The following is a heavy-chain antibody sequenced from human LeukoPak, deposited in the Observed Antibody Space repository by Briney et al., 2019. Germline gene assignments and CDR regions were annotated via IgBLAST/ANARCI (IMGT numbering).Heavy chain of an antibody. CDR3: ARGERFLEWLPNDYYYYGMDV. J-gene: IGHJ6*02. CDR2: IIPIFGTA. Sequence: SVKVSCKASGGTFSSYAISWVRQAPGQGLEWMGGIIPIFGTADYAQKFQGRVTITADESTSTAYMELSSLRSEDTAVYYCARGERFLEWLPNDYYYYGMDVWGQGTTVTVSS. CDR1: GGTFSSYA. D-gene: IGHD3-3*01. V-gene: IGHV1-69*13.